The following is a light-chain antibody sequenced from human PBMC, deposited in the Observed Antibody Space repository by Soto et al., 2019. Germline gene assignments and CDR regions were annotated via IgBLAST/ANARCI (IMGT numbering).Light chain of an antibody. J-gene: IGLJ1*01. Sequence: QSALTQPPSASGSPGQSVTISCTGTSSDVGGYNYVSWYQQHPGKATKLMIYEVSKRPSGVPDRFSGSKSGNTASLTVSGLQAEDEAEYYCSSYAGSNGYVFGTGTKVTVL. CDR2: EVS. V-gene: IGLV2-8*01. CDR1: SSDVGGYNY. CDR3: SSYAGSNGYV.